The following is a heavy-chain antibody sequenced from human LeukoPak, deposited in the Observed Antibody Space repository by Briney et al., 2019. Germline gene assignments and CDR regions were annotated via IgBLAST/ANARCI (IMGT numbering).Heavy chain of an antibody. CDR3: ARLGSSWYKELDY. V-gene: IGHV1-2*02. CDR2: INPNSGGT. J-gene: IGHJ4*02. Sequence: ASVKVSCKASGYTFTGYYMHWVRQAPGQGLEWMGWINPNSGGTNYAQKFQGRVTMTRDTSISTAYMELSRLRSDDTAVYYCARLGSSWYKELDYWGQGTLVTVSS. D-gene: IGHD6-13*01. CDR1: GYTFTGYY.